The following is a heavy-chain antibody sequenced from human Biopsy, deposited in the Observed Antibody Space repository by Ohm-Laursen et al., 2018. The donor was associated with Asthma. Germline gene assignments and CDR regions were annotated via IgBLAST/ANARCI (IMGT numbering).Heavy chain of an antibody. J-gene: IGHJ4*02. V-gene: IGHV3-23*01. CDR1: GLTFSSYA. Sequence: GSLRLSCAASGLTFSSYAMSWVRQAPGKGLEWVSAISGSGGSTYYADSVKGRFTISRDNSKNTLYLQMNSLRAEDTAVYYCAKGRDYDILTGPPGFDYWGQGTLVTVSS. CDR2: ISGSGGST. CDR3: AKGRDYDILTGPPGFDY. D-gene: IGHD3-9*01.